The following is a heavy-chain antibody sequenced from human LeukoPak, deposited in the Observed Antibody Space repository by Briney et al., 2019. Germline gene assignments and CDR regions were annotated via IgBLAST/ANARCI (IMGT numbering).Heavy chain of an antibody. CDR1: GYTFTSYG. V-gene: IGHV1-18*01. CDR2: ISAYNGNT. CDR3: ARGADCSSTSWCKYYYYYYGMDV. D-gene: IGHD2-2*01. J-gene: IGHJ6*02. Sequence: ASVKVSCKASGYTFTSYGISWVRQAPGQGLEWMGWISAYNGNTNYAQKLQGRVTMTTDTSTSTAYMELRSLRSDDTAVYYCARGADCSSTSWCKYYYYYYGMDVWGQGTVVTVSS.